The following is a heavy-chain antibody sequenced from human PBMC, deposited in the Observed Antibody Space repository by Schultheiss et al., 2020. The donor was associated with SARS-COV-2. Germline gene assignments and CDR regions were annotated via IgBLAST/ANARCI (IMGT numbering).Heavy chain of an antibody. CDR3: ARDRTGNSGGHFDL. Sequence: GSLRLSCTVSGGPIDSSNYYWGWIRQPPGRGLEWIGSINYRGTTYYNPSLESRVTTYVDTSKNQFSLKVTSVTAADTAIYYCARDRTGNSGGHFDLWGRGTLVTVSS. J-gene: IGHJ2*01. D-gene: IGHD5-12*01. CDR1: GGPIDSSNYY. V-gene: IGHV4-39*02. CDR2: INYRGTT.